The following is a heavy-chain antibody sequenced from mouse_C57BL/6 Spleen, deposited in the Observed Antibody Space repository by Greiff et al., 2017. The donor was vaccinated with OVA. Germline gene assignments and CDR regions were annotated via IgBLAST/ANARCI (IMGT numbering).Heavy chain of an antibody. CDR2: INPGSGGT. Sequence: VQLVESGAELVRPGTSVKVSCKASGYAFTNYLIEWVKQRPGQGLEWIGVINPGSGGTNYNEKFKGKATLTADKSSSTAYMQLSSLTSEDSAVYFCARGGDYDAWFAYWGQGTLVTVSA. J-gene: IGHJ3*01. CDR3: ARGGDYDAWFAY. V-gene: IGHV1-54*01. CDR1: GYAFTNYL. D-gene: IGHD2-4*01.